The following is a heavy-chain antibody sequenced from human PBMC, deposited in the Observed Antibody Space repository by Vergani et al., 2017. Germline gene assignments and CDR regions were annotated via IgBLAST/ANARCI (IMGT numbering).Heavy chain of an antibody. CDR3: AKGRFSIVVVAALPGY. J-gene: IGHJ4*02. V-gene: IGHV3-21*04. Sequence: EVQLVESGGGLVKPGGSLRLSCAASGFTFSSYSMNWVRQAPGKGLEWVSSISSSSSYIYYADSVKGRFTISRDNAKNTLYLQMNSLRAEDTAVYYCAKGRFSIVVVAALPGYWGQGTLVTVSS. CDR2: ISSSSSYI. D-gene: IGHD2-15*01. CDR1: GFTFSSYS.